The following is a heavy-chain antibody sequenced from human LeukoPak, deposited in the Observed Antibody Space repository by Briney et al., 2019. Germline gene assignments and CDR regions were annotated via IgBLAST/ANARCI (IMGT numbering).Heavy chain of an antibody. CDR3: AKGGQMGVPAALDY. J-gene: IGHJ4*02. CDR2: ISRTT. Sequence: GGSLRLSCAASGFTFSSYSFNWVRQAPGKGLEWVSYISRTTSYADSVKGRFTISRDDAKNSLSLQMNSLRAEDTAVYYCAKGGQMGVPAALDYWGQGTMVTVSS. CDR1: GFTFSSYS. V-gene: IGHV3-48*04. D-gene: IGHD2-2*01.